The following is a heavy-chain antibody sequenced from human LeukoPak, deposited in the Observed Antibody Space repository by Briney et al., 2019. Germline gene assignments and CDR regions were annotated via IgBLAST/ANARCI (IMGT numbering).Heavy chain of an antibody. CDR3: AKVGGAAMVNPSDY. D-gene: IGHD5-18*01. CDR2: ICWNSGSI. V-gene: IGHV3-9*01. J-gene: IGHJ4*02. CDR1: GFTFDDYA. Sequence: GRCLRLSCAASGFTFDDYAMHGVRHAPGRGLEWGSGICWNSGSIGYADSVKGRFTISRDNAKNSLYLQMNSLRAEDTALYYCAKVGGAAMVNPSDYWGQGTLVTVSS.